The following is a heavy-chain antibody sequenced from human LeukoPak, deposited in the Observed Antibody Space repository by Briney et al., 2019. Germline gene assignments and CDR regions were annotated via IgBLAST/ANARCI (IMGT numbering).Heavy chain of an antibody. CDR1: GFTFRNYP. V-gene: IGHV3-23*01. CDR3: VKQAILTLIADS. J-gene: IGHJ4*02. D-gene: IGHD2-21*01. Sequence: GGSLRLSCAGTGFTFRNYPLTWVRQAPGKGLEWVSSISGSGGNTHYADSVKGRFSISRDNFKNTMHLKMNSLGADDAAVYYCVKQAILTLIADSWGQGTLVTVSS. CDR2: ISGSGGNT.